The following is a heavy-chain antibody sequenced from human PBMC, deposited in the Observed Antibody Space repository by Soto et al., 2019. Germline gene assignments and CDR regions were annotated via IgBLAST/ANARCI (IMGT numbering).Heavy chain of an antibody. J-gene: IGHJ5*02. V-gene: IGHV3-30*18. CDR2: ISYDGSNK. D-gene: IGHD3-10*01. CDR3: AKDLVWFGELSGFDP. Sequence: GGSLRLSCAASGFTFSSYGMHWVRQAPGKGLEWVAVISYDGSNKYYADSVKGRFTISRDNSKNTLYLQMNSLRAEDTAVYYCAKDLVWFGELSGFDPWGQGTLVTVSS. CDR1: GFTFSSYG.